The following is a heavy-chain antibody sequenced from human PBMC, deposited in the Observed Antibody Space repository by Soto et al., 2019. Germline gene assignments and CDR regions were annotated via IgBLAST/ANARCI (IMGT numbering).Heavy chain of an antibody. V-gene: IGHV3-72*01. CDR2: SRNKANRYTT. J-gene: IGHJ4*02. Sequence: EVQLVESGGGLVQPGGSLRLSCAVSGFTFSVYYMDWVRQAPGKGLEWIARSRNKANRYTTVYAASLQGRFTISRDDSKNSLYLQMNSLKIEDTAVYYCARGHWGVDFWGQGTLVTVSS. CDR1: GFTFSVYY. D-gene: IGHD7-27*01. CDR3: ARGHWGVDF.